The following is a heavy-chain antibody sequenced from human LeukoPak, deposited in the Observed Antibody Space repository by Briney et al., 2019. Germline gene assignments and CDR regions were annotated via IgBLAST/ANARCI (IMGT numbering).Heavy chain of an antibody. Sequence: GGSLRLSCTASEFTFGDHAMSWVRQAPGKGLEWLGFIRSRAYGGTTEYAPAVKGRFLISRDDSKSIAYLHMNSLKTEDTAVYYCARGPIQQWLYNGMDVWGQGTTVSVSS. CDR3: ARGPIQQWLYNGMDV. D-gene: IGHD5-18*01. CDR1: EFTFGDHA. J-gene: IGHJ6*02. V-gene: IGHV3-49*04. CDR2: IRSRAYGGTT.